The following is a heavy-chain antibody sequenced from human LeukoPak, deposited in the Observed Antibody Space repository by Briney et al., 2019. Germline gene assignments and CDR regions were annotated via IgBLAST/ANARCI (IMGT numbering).Heavy chain of an antibody. CDR2: IRSKAYGGTT. Sequence: HPGGSLRLSCTASGFTFGDYAMSWFRQAPGKGLEWVAFIRSKAYGGTTEYAASVRGRFTISREDSKRIAYLQMNSLKTEDTAVYYCARDFSSVWYGTTDFWGQGTLVTVSS. V-gene: IGHV3-49*03. CDR1: GFTFGDYA. J-gene: IGHJ4*02. CDR3: ARDFSSVWYGTTDF. D-gene: IGHD6-13*01.